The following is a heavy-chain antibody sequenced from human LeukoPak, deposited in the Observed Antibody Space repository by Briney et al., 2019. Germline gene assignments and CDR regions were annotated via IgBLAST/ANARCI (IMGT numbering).Heavy chain of an antibody. V-gene: IGHV3-48*01. Sequence: PGGSLRLSCAASGFTLSSYRMNWVRQAPGKGLEWVSYISSSSSTIYYADSVKGRFTISRDNAKNSLYLQMNSLRAEDTAVYYCARGLDDYGDLGNDYWGQGTLVTVSS. D-gene: IGHD4-17*01. J-gene: IGHJ4*02. CDR3: ARGLDDYGDLGNDY. CDR1: GFTLSSYR. CDR2: ISSSSSTI.